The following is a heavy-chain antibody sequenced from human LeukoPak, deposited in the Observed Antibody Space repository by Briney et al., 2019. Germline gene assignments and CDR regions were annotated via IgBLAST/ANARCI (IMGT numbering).Heavy chain of an antibody. CDR1: GYTFTNYY. V-gene: IGHV1-46*01. CDR2: INPNGGST. CDR3: ARGSYYYTDV. J-gene: IGHJ6*03. Sequence: GASVKVSCKASGYTFTNYYMHWVRQAPGQGLEWMGMINPNGGSTSYAQRFQGRVTMTRDTSTSTFYMELSTLRYEDTAVYYCARGSYYYTDVWVKGTTVTISS.